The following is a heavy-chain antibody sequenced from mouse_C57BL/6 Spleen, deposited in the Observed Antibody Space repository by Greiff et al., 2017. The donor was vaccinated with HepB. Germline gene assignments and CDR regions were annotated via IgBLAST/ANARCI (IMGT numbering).Heavy chain of an antibody. CDR1: GFSLTSYG. CDR2: IWSGGST. D-gene: IGHD4-1*01. J-gene: IGHJ2*01. V-gene: IGHV2-2*01. CDR3: ARNRGNWEGDYFDY. Sequence: VQLQESGPGLVQPSQSLSITCTVSGFSLTSYGVHWVRQSPGKGLEWLGVIWSGGSTDYNAAFISRLSISKDNSKSQVFFKMNSLQADDTAIYYCARNRGNWEGDYFDYWGQGTTLTVSS.